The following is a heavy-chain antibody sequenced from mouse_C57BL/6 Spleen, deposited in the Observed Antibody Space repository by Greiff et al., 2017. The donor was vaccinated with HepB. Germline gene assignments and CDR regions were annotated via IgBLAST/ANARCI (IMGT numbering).Heavy chain of an antibody. CDR2: IDPENGDT. V-gene: IGHV14-4*01. J-gene: IGHJ4*01. CDR3: TTDDDGYYAMDY. D-gene: IGHD2-3*01. Sequence: EVQLQQSGAELVRPGASVKLSCTASGFNIKDDYMHWVKQRPEQGLEWIGWIDPENGDTEYASKFQGKATITADTSSNTASLQLSSLTSEDTAVYYCTTDDDGYYAMDYWGQGTSVTVSS. CDR1: GFNIKDDY.